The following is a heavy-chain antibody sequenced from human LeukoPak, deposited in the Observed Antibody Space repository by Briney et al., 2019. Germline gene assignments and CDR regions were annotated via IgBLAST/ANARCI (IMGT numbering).Heavy chain of an antibody. Sequence: GGSLRLSCAASGFTFSTYWMHWVRQAPGKGLVWVSRINPDGTSTSNADSVKGRFTISRDNAKNTVYLQVNSLRAEDTAVYYCTRATAVAFDYWGQGTLITV. D-gene: IGHD6-19*01. V-gene: IGHV3-74*01. CDR2: INPDGTST. CDR3: TRATAVAFDY. J-gene: IGHJ4*02. CDR1: GFTFSTYW.